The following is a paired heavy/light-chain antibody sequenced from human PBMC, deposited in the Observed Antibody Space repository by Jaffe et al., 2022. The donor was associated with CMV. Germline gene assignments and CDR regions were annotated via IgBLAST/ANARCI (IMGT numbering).Light chain of an antibody. J-gene: IGKJ2*01. Sequence: DIQMTQSPSSVSASVGDRVTISCRASQGISRWLAWYQQKPGEAPKLLIYTASSLQSGVPSRFSGSGSGTDFTLTITSLQPEDSATYYCQQANSVPYTFGQGTKLEIQ. V-gene: IGKV1-12*01. CDR3: QQANSVPYT. CDR2: TAS. CDR1: QGISRW.
Heavy chain of an antibody. CDR3: ARGRQPYYYYMDV. Sequence: QVQLEQSGAELKKPGASVMVSCKASGYSLTAYYMHWVRQAPGQGLEWMGWLNPNNGATNYAPQFQGWVTITRDTSISTAYMELSGLKSDDTAVYYCARGRQPYYYYMDVWGRGTLVTVSS. CDR1: GYSLTAYY. CDR2: LNPNNGAT. D-gene: IGHD2-2*01. V-gene: IGHV1-2*04. J-gene: IGHJ6*03.